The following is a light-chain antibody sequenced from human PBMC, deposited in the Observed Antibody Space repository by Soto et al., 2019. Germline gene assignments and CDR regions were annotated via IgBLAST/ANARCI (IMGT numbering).Light chain of an antibody. V-gene: IGKV1-5*03. CDR1: QSISIW. Sequence: DIQMTQSPSTLPASVGDRVAITCRASQSISIWLAWYQQKPGKAPKLLIYKASSLESGVPSRFSGSGSGTEFTVTISSLQADDFATDYCQQYNNYSSTFGQGTKVELK. CDR3: QQYNNYSST. CDR2: KAS. J-gene: IGKJ1*01.